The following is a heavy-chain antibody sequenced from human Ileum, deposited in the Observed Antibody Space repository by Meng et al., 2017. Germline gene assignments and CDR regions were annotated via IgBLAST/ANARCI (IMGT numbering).Heavy chain of an antibody. CDR3: VRRAGLRQAFDY. Sequence: QLQLQESGPGLVRPSEALSLTCTVAGGSISGSSYYWGWRRQPPGKGLEWIGSIYSSGSTYYNPSIKSRVTTSVDTSKNQFSLKMSSVTAADTAVYYCVRRAGLRQAFDYWGQGTLVTVSS. CDR1: GGSISGSSYY. V-gene: IGHV4-39*01. J-gene: IGHJ4*02. D-gene: IGHD4-17*01. CDR2: IYSSGST.